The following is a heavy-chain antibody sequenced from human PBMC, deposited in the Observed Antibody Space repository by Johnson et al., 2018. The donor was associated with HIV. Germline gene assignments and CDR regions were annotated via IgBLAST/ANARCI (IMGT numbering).Heavy chain of an antibody. CDR1: GFTFDDYA. CDR2: ISWNSGSI. CDR3: AKGPQGIATPDAFDI. D-gene: IGHD2-21*01. Sequence: EVQLVESGGGLVQPGRSLRLSCAASGFTFDDYAMHWVRQAPGKGLEWVSGISWNSGSIGYADSVKGRFTISRDNAKNSLYLQMNSMRADDTAVYYCAKGPQGIATPDAFDIWGQGTMVTVSS. J-gene: IGHJ3*02. V-gene: IGHV3-9*01.